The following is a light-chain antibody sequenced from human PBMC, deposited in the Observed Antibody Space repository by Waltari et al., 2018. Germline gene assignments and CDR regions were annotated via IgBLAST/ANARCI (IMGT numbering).Light chain of an antibody. CDR2: STS. V-gene: IGKV3-20*01. CDR1: RSVSTTY. J-gene: IGKJ5*01. Sequence: DTVLTQSPGTLSLSPGERANLSCRASRSVSTTYLAWYQQKAGQAPRLLIYSTSSRATGIPDRFSGSGSGPDFTLTISGLEPEDFAVYYCQYYGPSSITFDQGTRLEIK. CDR3: QYYGPSSIT.